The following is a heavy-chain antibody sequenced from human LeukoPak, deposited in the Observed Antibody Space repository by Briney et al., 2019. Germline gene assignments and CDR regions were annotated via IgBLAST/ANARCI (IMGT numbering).Heavy chain of an antibody. Sequence: PGGSLRLSCAASGFTFDDYGMSWVRQAPGKGLEWVSGINWNGGSTGYADSVKGRFTISRDNAKNSLYLQMNSLRAEDTALYYCARMAVTNYYYYYMDVWGKGTTVTVSS. V-gene: IGHV3-20*04. CDR1: GFTFDDYG. D-gene: IGHD2-21*02. J-gene: IGHJ6*03. CDR3: ARMAVTNYYYYYMDV. CDR2: INWNGGST.